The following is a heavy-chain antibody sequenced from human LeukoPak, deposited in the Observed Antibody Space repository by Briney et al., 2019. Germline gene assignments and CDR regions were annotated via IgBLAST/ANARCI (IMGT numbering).Heavy chain of an antibody. CDR1: GFTFSSYW. V-gene: IGHV3-7*01. D-gene: IGHD5-24*01. Sequence: AGGSLRLSCAASGFTFSSYWMSWVRQAPGKGVEWVANIKQDGSEKYYVDSVKGRFTISRDNAKNSLYLQMNSLRAEDTAVYYCASRRDGYNFGAFDIWGQGTMVTVSS. CDR3: ASRRDGYNFGAFDI. J-gene: IGHJ3*02. CDR2: IKQDGSEK.